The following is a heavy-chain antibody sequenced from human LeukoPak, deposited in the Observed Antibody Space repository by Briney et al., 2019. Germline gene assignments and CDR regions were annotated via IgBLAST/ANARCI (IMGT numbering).Heavy chain of an antibody. CDR2: INSDGSST. Sequence: GGSLRLSCAASGFTFSSYWMHWVRQAPGKGLVWVSRINSDGSSTSYADSVKGRFTISRDNAKNTLYLQMNSLRAEDTAVYYCARDRSPYIYYYYMDVWGKGTTVTVSS. CDR1: GFTFSSYW. V-gene: IGHV3-74*01. D-gene: IGHD4-11*01. J-gene: IGHJ6*03. CDR3: ARDRSPYIYYYYMDV.